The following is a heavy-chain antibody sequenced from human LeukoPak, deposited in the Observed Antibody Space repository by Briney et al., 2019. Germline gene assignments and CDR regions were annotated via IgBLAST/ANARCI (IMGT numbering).Heavy chain of an antibody. CDR3: ARGLAPELDY. V-gene: IGHV4-59*01. J-gene: IGHJ4*02. CDR1: GDSISTYY. D-gene: IGHD3-3*02. CDR2: IYYRVTS. Sequence: SETLSLTCTVSGDSISTYYWSWIRQPPGKGLEWIGYIYYRVTSDYNPSLKSRVTISVDTSKNQFSLKLSSVTAADTAVYYCARGLAPELDYWGQGTLVTVSS.